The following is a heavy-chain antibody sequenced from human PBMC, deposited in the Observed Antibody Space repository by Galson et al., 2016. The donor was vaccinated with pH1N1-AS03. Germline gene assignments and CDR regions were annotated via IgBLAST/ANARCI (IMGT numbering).Heavy chain of an antibody. J-gene: IGHJ6*02. D-gene: IGHD2-2*01. V-gene: IGHV5-51*01. Sequence: QSGAEVTKPGESLQISCKGSGYSFTNHWIAWVRQMPGRGLEWMGFIYPVDSDTRYSPSFQGQVTISADKSVTTAYLQWSSLKASDTAICYCARHREYQVLSSAMDVWGQGTTVTVSS. CDR1: GYSFTNHW. CDR2: IYPVDSDT. CDR3: ARHREYQVLSSAMDV.